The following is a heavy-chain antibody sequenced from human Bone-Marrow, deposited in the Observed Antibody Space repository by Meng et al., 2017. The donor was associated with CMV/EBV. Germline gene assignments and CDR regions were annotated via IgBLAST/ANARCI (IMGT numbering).Heavy chain of an antibody. Sequence: GESLMISCAASGFTFCSYEMNWVRQAPGKGLEWVSYISSRGSTIYYADSVKGRFTISRDNAKNSLYLQMNSLRAEDTAVYYCARDGSGYDFWSGYYTGLGFDPWGQGTLVTVSS. V-gene: IGHV3-48*03. CDR2: ISSRGSTI. CDR3: ARDGSGYDFWSGYYTGLGFDP. CDR1: GFTFCSYE. D-gene: IGHD3-3*01. J-gene: IGHJ5*02.